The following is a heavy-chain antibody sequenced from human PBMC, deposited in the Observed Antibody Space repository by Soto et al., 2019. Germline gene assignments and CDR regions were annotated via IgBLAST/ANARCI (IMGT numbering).Heavy chain of an antibody. CDR2: INHSGST. CDR1: GGSFSGYY. V-gene: IGHV4-34*01. CDR3: ATSQKGYNWNYFDH. D-gene: IGHD1-20*01. J-gene: IGHJ4*02. Sequence: SETLSLTCAVYGGSFSGYYWSWIRQPPGKGLEWIGEINHSGSTNYNPSLKSRVSVSVDTSKNQFSLKVSGVSAADTAVYYCATSQKGYNWNYFDHWGQGALVTVSS.